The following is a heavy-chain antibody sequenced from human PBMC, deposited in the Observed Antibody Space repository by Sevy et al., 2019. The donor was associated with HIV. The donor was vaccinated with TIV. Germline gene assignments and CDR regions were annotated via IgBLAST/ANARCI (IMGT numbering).Heavy chain of an antibody. J-gene: IGHJ6*02. CDR1: GFTFSSHW. CDR3: ARGQVLRFLEWPTYGMDV. V-gene: IGHV3-74*01. Sequence: GGSLILSCAASGFTFSSHWMFWVRQAPGKGLVWVSHINSHGSITNYADSVKGRFTISRDNAKNTVYLQMNSLRAEDTAVYYCARGQVLRFLEWPTYGMDVWGQGTTVTVSS. D-gene: IGHD3-3*01. CDR2: INSHGSIT.